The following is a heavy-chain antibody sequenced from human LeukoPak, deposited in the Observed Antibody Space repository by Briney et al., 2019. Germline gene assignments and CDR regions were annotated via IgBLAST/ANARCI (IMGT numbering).Heavy chain of an antibody. CDR1: GFTFSSYE. CDR3: TRDHGGYVDY. V-gene: IGHV3-48*03. CDR2: ISSSGSTI. D-gene: IGHD5-24*01. Sequence: GSLRLSCAASGFTFSSYEMNWVRQAPGKGLEWVTYISSSGSTIYYADSVKGRFTISRDNAKNSLYLQMNSLRAEDTAVYYCTRDHGGYVDYWGQGTLVTVSS. J-gene: IGHJ4*02.